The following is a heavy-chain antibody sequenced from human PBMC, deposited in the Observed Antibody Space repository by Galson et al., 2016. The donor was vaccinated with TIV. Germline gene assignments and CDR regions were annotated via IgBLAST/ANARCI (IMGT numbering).Heavy chain of an antibody. D-gene: IGHD4-17*01. V-gene: IGHV4-38-2*02. Sequence: LSLTCAVSGYSIDSGYYWGWIRQPPGKGLQWIGSIYESGTTYYNPSLKSRLTMSVDTSKNQFSLKLSSVSAADTAVYYCVREGSTVTMHHYFGMDVWGQGTSVTVSS. CDR2: IYESGTT. CDR3: VREGSTVTMHHYFGMDV. CDR1: GYSIDSGYY. J-gene: IGHJ6*02.